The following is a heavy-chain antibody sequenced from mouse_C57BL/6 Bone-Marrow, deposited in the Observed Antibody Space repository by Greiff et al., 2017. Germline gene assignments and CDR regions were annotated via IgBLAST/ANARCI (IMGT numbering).Heavy chain of an antibody. CDR3: ARHGGDYGRGTLDAMDY. D-gene: IGHD1-1*01. J-gene: IGHJ4*01. CDR1: GFTFSDYG. CDR2: ISNFAYSI. V-gene: IGHV5-15*01. Sequence: EVMLVESGGGLVQPGGSLKLSCAASGFTFSDYGMAWVRQAPRKGPEWVAFISNFAYSIYYADTVTGRFTISRENAKNTLYLQMSSLRSEDTAMYYCARHGGDYGRGTLDAMDYWGQGTSITVSS.